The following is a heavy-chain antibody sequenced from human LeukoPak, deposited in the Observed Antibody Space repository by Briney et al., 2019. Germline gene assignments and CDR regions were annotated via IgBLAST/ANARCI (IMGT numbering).Heavy chain of an antibody. CDR2: IWYDGSNK. Sequence: PGGSLRLSCAASGFTFNSYGMHWVRQAPGKGLEWVAFIWYDGSNKYYTDSVKGRSTISRDNSKNTLYLQMNSLRAEDTAVYYCARLFSNTFYYHSGTHLDYWGQGTLVTVSS. CDR3: ARLFSNTFYYHSGTHLDY. V-gene: IGHV3-33*01. CDR1: GFTFNSYG. J-gene: IGHJ4*02. D-gene: IGHD3-10*01.